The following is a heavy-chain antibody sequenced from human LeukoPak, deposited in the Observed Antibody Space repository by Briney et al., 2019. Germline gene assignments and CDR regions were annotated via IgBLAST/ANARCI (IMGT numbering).Heavy chain of an antibody. CDR2: INPNSGGT. V-gene: IGHV1-2*02. CDR3: AKDGQWLVRFDY. D-gene: IGHD6-19*01. Sequence: ASVKVSCKASGVTFSDYALNWVRQAPGQGLEWMGWINPNSGGTNYAQKFQGRVTMTRDTSISTAYMELSRLRSDDTAVYYCAKDGQWLVRFDYWGQGTLVTVSS. J-gene: IGHJ4*02. CDR1: GVTFSDYA.